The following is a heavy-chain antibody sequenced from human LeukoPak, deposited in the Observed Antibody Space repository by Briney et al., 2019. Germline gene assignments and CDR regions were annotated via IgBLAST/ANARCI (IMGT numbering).Heavy chain of an antibody. CDR1: GFTFSTYW. J-gene: IGHJ1*01. Sequence: GGTLRLSCAASGFTFSTYWMHWVRQAPGKGLVWVSRIKSDGSTNYADSVKGRFTISRDNANNTLSLQMNSLRPEDTGVYYCARAPSEIGGYYPEYFRHWGQGTLVTVSS. V-gene: IGHV3-74*01. CDR2: IKSDGST. CDR3: ARAPSEIGGYYPEYFRH. D-gene: IGHD3-22*01.